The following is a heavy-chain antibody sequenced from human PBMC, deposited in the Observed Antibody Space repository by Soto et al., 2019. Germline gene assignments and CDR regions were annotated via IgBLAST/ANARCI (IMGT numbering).Heavy chain of an antibody. D-gene: IGHD2-8*01. J-gene: IGHJ1*01. V-gene: IGHV3-74*01. Sequence: EVQLVQSGGGLAQPGKSLRLSCAASGFTFRKFWMHWVRQVPGKGPVWVSYISSDGTTTDYADSVKGRFTISRDNAMDTMYLQMDSMRAEDTAVYYWAIQDCTNDVCLEASVTVGGALESWGQGTLVNVSS. CDR2: ISSDGTTT. CDR1: GFTFRKFW. CDR3: AIQDCTNDVCLEASVTVGGALES.